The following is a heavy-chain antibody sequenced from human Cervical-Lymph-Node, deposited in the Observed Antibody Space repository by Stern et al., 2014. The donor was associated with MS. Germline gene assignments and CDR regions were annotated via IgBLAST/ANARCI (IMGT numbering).Heavy chain of an antibody. D-gene: IGHD1-1*01. V-gene: IGHV3-53*01. CDR3: ARDTSSPERSDW. CDR1: GFTVSRDY. Sequence: VQLVQSGGGVIQPGGSLRLSCTASGFTVSRDYMTWVRQAPGKGLEWVSLITNVGSTCYTDSVKGRFTISRDDSKNTVYLHMTSLRAEDTAMYYCARDTSSPERSDWWGQGTLVTVSS. CDR2: ITNVGST. J-gene: IGHJ4*02.